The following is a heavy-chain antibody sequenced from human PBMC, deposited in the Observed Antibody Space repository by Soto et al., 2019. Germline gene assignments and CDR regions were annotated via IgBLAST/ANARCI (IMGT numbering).Heavy chain of an antibody. Sequence: GESLKISCKGSGYSFTSYWISWVRQMPGKGLEWMGRIDPSDSYTNYSPSFKGHVTISADKSISTAYLQWSSLKASDTAMYYCARSPNIYYYGSGRSDAFDISGQGTMGTV. V-gene: IGHV5-10-1*01. J-gene: IGHJ3*02. CDR2: IDPSDSYT. D-gene: IGHD3-10*01. CDR1: GYSFTSYW. CDR3: ARSPNIYYYGSGRSDAFDI.